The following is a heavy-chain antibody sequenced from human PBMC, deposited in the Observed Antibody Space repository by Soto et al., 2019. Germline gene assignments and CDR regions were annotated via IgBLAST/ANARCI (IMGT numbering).Heavy chain of an antibody. V-gene: IGHV3-30-3*01. D-gene: IGHD1-26*01. CDR1: GFTFSSYT. Sequence: GGSLRLSCAASGFTFSSYTMHWVRQAPGKGLEWMAVISYDGSNKYSADSVKGRFTISRDNSKHTLYLQVNSLRAEDAAVYYCARTPRGQWELPYYYYGMDVGGQGTTVTVSS. CDR2: ISYDGSNK. J-gene: IGHJ6*02. CDR3: ARTPRGQWELPYYYYGMDV.